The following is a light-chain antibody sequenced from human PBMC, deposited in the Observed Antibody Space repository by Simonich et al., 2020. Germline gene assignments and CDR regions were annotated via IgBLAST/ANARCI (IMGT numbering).Light chain of an antibody. CDR2: GSS. Sequence: EIVLTQSPGTLSLSPGERATLSCRASQSVSSSYLAWYQQKPGLAPSLLSYGSSSMATGIPDRLSGSGSGTDFTLTISRLEPEDFAVYYCQQYGSSPPVTFGGGTKVEIK. CDR3: QQYGSSPPVT. J-gene: IGKJ4*01. CDR1: QSVSSSY. V-gene: IGKV3-20*01.